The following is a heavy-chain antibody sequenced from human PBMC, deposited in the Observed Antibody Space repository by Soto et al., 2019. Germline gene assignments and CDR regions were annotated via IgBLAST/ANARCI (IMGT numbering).Heavy chain of an antibody. V-gene: IGHV1-69*12. CDR3: ARNRGYYDSSGYYEPQLDY. Sequence: QVQLVQSGAEVKKPGSSVKVSCKASEGTFSSYAISWVRQAPGQGLEWMGGIIPIFGATNYAQKFQGRVTITADESTSTAYMELSSLRSEDTAVYYCARNRGYYDSSGYYEPQLDYWGQGTLVTVSS. CDR2: IIPIFGAT. J-gene: IGHJ4*02. CDR1: EGTFSSYA. D-gene: IGHD3-22*01.